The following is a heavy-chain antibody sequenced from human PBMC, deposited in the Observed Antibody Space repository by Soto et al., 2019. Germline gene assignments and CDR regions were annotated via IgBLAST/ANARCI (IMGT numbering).Heavy chain of an antibody. CDR3: VKGYSSGFQWGMDV. CDR2: ISSNGGST. CDR1: GFAFSSYA. V-gene: IGHV3-64D*09. D-gene: IGHD6-19*01. J-gene: IGHJ6*02. Sequence: PGGSLRLSCSASGFAFSSYAMHCFRQAPGKGLEYVSAISSNGGSTYYADSVKGRFTISRDNSKNTLYLQMSSLRAEDTAVYYCVKGYSSGFQWGMDVWGQGTTVTVSS.